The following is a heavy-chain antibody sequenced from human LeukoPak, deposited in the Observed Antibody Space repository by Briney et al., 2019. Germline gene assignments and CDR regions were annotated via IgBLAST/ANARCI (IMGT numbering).Heavy chain of an antibody. V-gene: IGHV3-7*01. CDR2: IKQDGSEK. D-gene: IGHD1-26*01. Sequence: PGGSLRLSCAASGFTFSSYGMHWVRQAPGKGLEWVANIKQDGSEKYYVDSVKGRFTISRDNAKNSLYLQMNSLRAEDTAVYYCASGEVGATLFDYWGQGTLVTVSS. J-gene: IGHJ4*02. CDR1: GFTFSSYG. CDR3: ASGEVGATLFDY.